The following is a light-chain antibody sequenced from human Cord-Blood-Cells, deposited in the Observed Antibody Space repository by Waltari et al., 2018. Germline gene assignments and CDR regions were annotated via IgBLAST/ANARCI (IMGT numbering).Light chain of an antibody. CDR3: QQYDNLLWT. CDR1: HDISNH. Sequence: IQMTQSPSSLSASVRDRVTITCQARHDISNHLNWYQQKPGKAPKLLIYDASNLETGVPSRFSGSGSGTDFTFTISSLQPEDIATYYCQQYDNLLWTFGQGTKVEIK. J-gene: IGKJ1*01. CDR2: DAS. V-gene: IGKV1-33*01.